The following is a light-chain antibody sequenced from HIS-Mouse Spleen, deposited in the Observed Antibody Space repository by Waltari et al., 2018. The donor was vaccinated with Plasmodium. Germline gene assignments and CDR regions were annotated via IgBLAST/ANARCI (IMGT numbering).Light chain of an antibody. CDR2: WAS. J-gene: IGKJ2*01. V-gene: IGKV4-1*01. CDR1: QSVLYSSNNKNY. Sequence: DIVMTQSPDSLAVSLGERAPINCKSSQSVLYSSNNKNYFAWYQQKPGQLPKLLIYWASTRESGVPDRFSGSGSGTDFTLTISSLQAEDVAVYYCQQYYSTPYTFGQGTKLEIK. CDR3: QQYYSTPYT.